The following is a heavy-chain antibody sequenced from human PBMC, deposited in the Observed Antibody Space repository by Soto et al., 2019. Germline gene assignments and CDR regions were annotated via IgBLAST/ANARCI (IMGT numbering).Heavy chain of an antibody. V-gene: IGHV1-69*01. Sequence: QVQLVQSGAEVKKPGSSVKVSCKASGGTFSRYGISWVRQAPGQGLEWMGGIIPIFGTANYAQKFQGRVTITADESTSTAYMELSSLRSEDTAVYYCARDRGYSSSHLGGMDVWGQGTTVTVSS. J-gene: IGHJ6*02. CDR1: GGTFSRYG. CDR2: IIPIFGTA. CDR3: ARDRGYSSSHLGGMDV. D-gene: IGHD6-13*01.